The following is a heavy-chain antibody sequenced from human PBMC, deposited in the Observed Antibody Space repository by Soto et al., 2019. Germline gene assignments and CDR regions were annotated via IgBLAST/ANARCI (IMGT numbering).Heavy chain of an antibody. CDR2: IYYSGST. J-gene: IGHJ4*02. V-gene: IGHV4-59*01. CDR1: GGSISSYY. CDR3: AREAVYCGGDCYFDY. D-gene: IGHD2-21*02. Sequence: PSETLSLTCTVSGGSISSYYWSWIRQPPGKGLEWIGYIYYSGSTNYNPSIKSRVTISVDTSKNQFSLKLSSVTAADTAVYYCAREAVYCGGDCYFDYWGQGTLVTVSS.